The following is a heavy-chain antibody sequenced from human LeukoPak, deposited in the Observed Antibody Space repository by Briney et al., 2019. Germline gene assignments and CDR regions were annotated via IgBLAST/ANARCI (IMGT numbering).Heavy chain of an antibody. Sequence: SVKVSCKASGGTFSSYAISWVRQAPGQGLEWMGRIIPIFGTANYAQKFQGRVTITTDESTSTAYMELSSLRSEDTAVYYCARDTYYYDSSGYPAGLFDSWGQGTLVTVSS. J-gene: IGHJ4*02. CDR2: IIPIFGTA. D-gene: IGHD3-22*01. CDR1: GGTFSSYA. CDR3: ARDTYYYDSSGYPAGLFDS. V-gene: IGHV1-69*05.